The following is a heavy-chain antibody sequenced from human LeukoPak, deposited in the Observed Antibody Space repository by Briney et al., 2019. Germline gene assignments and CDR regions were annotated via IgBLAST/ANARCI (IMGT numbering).Heavy chain of an antibody. Sequence: PGGSLRLSCAASGFTFSSYTMNWVRQAPGKGLEWVSSISSSGNTVYYADSVKGRFTISRDNAENSLFLQMNSLRAEDTAVYYCARDLATVTTTEYWGQGTLVTVSS. CDR3: ARDLATVTTTEY. CDR2: ISSSGNTV. V-gene: IGHV3-48*04. J-gene: IGHJ4*02. CDR1: GFTFSSYT. D-gene: IGHD4-17*01.